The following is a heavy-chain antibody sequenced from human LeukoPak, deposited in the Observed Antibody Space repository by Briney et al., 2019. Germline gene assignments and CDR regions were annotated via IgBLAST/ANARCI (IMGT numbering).Heavy chain of an antibody. D-gene: IGHD3-22*01. CDR1: GYTFTSYG. Sequence: ASVKVSFKASGYTFTSYGISWVRQAPGQGLEWMGWISAYNGNTNYAQKLQGRVTMTTDTSTSTAYMELRSLRSDDTAVYYCARREAYYDSSGYWRYFDYWGQGTLVTVSS. CDR2: ISAYNGNT. J-gene: IGHJ4*02. V-gene: IGHV1-18*01. CDR3: ARREAYYDSSGYWRYFDY.